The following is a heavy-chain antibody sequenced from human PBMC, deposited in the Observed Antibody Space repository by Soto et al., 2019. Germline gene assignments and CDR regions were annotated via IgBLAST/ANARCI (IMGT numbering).Heavy chain of an antibody. CDR2: INHSGST. CDR1: GGSFSGYY. CDR3: ARGNCSGGSCYLHYYYYYGMDV. Sequence: SETLSLTCAVYGGSFSGYYWSWIRQPPGKGLEWIGEINHSGSTNYNPSLKSRVTISVDTSKNQFSLKLSSVTAADTAVYYCARGNCSGGSCYLHYYYYYGMDVWGQGTTVTVSS. J-gene: IGHJ6*02. V-gene: IGHV4-34*01. D-gene: IGHD2-15*01.